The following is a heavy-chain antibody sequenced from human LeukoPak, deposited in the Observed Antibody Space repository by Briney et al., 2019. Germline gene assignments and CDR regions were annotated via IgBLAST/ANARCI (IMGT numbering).Heavy chain of an antibody. Sequence: SETLSLTCTVSGGSINSHYWNWIRQPPGKGLEWIAYMYSSGSANYNPSLKSRVTTSVDTSKNQFSLKLSSVTAADTAVYYCARLNIKNWNDVLGWFDPWGQGTLVTVSS. CDR1: GGSINSHY. V-gene: IGHV4-59*08. D-gene: IGHD1-1*01. J-gene: IGHJ5*02. CDR3: ARLNIKNWNDVLGWFDP. CDR2: MYSSGSA.